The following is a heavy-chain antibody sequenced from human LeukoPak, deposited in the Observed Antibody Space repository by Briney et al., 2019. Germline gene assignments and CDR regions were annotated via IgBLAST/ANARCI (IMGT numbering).Heavy chain of an antibody. Sequence: GGSLRLSCAASGFSVSNTYMSWVRQAPGKGLEWVSVIYSGDSGVSTYYADSVKGRFTISRHNSKNTLYLQMSSLRAEGTAVYFCARSAARLRYYYAMDVWGQGTTVTVCS. CDR3: ARSAARLRYYYAMDV. V-gene: IGHV3-53*04. CDR1: GFSVSNTY. D-gene: IGHD6-6*01. J-gene: IGHJ6*02. CDR2: IYSGDSGVST.